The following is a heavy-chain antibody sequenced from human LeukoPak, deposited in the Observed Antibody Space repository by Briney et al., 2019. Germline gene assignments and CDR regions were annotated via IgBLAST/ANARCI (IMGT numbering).Heavy chain of an antibody. J-gene: IGHJ4*02. CDR2: IRYDGSNK. D-gene: IGHD3-22*01. CDR3: ARDKTGGSYYYDSSGYYYFDY. V-gene: IGHV3-30*02. Sequence: PGGSLRLSCAASGFTFSSYGMHWVRQAPGKGLEWVAFIRYDGSNKYYADSVKGRFTISRDNSKNTLYLQMNSLRAEDTAVYYCARDKTGGSYYYDSSGYYYFDYWGQGTLVTVSS. CDR1: GFTFSSYG.